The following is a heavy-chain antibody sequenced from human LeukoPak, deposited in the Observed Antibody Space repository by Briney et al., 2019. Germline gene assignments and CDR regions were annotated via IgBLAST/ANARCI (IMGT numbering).Heavy chain of an antibody. CDR2: ISLRGLT. V-gene: IGHV4-4*02. J-gene: IGHJ4*02. Sequence: SETLSLTCGVSGGSISGTNWWSWGRQPPEQGLEWIGEISLRGLTNYNPSLRSRHTMSLDESKNQVSLNLTSVTAADTAVYYCSRESGPFSPFGFWGQGTLVSVHS. CDR1: GGSISGTNW. CDR3: SRESGPFSPFGF. D-gene: IGHD1-26*01.